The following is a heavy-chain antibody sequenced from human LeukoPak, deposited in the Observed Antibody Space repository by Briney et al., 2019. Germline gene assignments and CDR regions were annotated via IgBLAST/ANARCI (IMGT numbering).Heavy chain of an antibody. D-gene: IGHD1-26*01. CDR2: ISDNGGST. J-gene: IGHJ4*02. CDR1: GFTFSNCA. V-gene: IGHV3-23*01. Sequence: QPGGSLRLSCAASGFTFSNCAMSWVRQAPGKGLEWVSAISDNGGSTYYADSVKGRFTISRDNAKNSLYLQMNSLRAEDTAVYYCASRRIVGATDYWGQGTLVTVSS. CDR3: ASRRIVGATDY.